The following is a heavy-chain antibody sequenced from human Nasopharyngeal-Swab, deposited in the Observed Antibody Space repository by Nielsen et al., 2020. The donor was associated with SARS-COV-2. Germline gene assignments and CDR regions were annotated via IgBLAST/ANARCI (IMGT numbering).Heavy chain of an antibody. Sequence: ASVKVSCKASGYTFTGYYMHWVRQAPGQGLEWMGRINPNSGGTNYAQKFQGRVTMTRDTSISTAYMELSRLRSDDTAVYYCARGPRDSSSWYSFDYWGQGTLVTVSS. CDR2: INPNSGGT. CDR1: GYTFTGYY. D-gene: IGHD6-13*01. J-gene: IGHJ4*02. V-gene: IGHV1-2*06. CDR3: ARGPRDSSSWYSFDY.